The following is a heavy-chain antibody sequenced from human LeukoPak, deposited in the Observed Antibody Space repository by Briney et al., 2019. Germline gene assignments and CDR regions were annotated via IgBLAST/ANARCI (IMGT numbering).Heavy chain of an antibody. CDR1: GFTFSSYA. Sequence: GGSLRLSCAASGFTFSSYAMTWVRQAPGKGLEWVSGISGSSGSSYSADSVKGRFTISRDNSKKTLYMQMNSLRAEDTAVYYCTKHRGGWIDAFDIWGQGTMVTVSS. J-gene: IGHJ3*02. CDR3: TKHRGGWIDAFDI. V-gene: IGHV3-23*01. D-gene: IGHD5-12*01. CDR2: ISGSSGSS.